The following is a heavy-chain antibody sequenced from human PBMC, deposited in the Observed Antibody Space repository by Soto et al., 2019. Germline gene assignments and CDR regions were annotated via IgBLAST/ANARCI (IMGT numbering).Heavy chain of an antibody. J-gene: IGHJ6*02. CDR3: ATTYAIAAAGTAYYYYGMDV. D-gene: IGHD6-13*01. CDR2: INPNSGGT. V-gene: IGHV1-2*04. CDR1: GYTFTSYD. Sequence: EASVKVSCKASGYTFTSYDMHWVRQAPGQGLEWMGWINPNSGGTNYAQKFQGWVTMTRDTSISTAYMELSRLRSDDTAVYYCATTYAIAAAGTAYYYYGMDVWGQGTTVTVSS.